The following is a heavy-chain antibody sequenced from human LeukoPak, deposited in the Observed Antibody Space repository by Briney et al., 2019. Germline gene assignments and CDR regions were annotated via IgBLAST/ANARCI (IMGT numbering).Heavy chain of an antibody. J-gene: IGHJ4*02. CDR2: INHSGST. CDR1: GGSFSGYY. Sequence: SETLSLTCAVYGGSFSGYYWSWIRQPPGKGLEWIGEINHSGSTNYNPSLKSRVTISVDTSKNQFSLKLSSVTAADTAVYYCASAIVATISVDYWGQGTLVTFSS. CDR3: ASAIVATISVDY. D-gene: IGHD5-12*01. V-gene: IGHV4-34*01.